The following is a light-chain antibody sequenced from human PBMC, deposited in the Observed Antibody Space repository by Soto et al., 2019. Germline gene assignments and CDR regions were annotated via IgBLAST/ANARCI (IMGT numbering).Light chain of an antibody. Sequence: EIVLTPSPPTLSISPGESATLSCRASRSVSNYLAWYQQKPGQAPRLLIYAASSRHTEVPARFSGSGSGTDFTLTISSLEPEDFATYYCQQRNSYPITFGQGTRLEIK. CDR3: QQRNSYPIT. CDR1: RSVSNY. V-gene: IGKV3-11*01. CDR2: AAS. J-gene: IGKJ5*01.